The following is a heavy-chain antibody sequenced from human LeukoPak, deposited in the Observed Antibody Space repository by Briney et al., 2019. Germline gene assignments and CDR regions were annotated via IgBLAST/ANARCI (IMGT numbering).Heavy chain of an antibody. CDR3: AKSAVPGRRRAFDI. D-gene: IGHD6-19*01. V-gene: IGHV5-51*01. Sequence: GESLKISCKGSGYIFTSYWIGWVRQMPGKGLEWMGIIYPGDSDTTYSPSFRGQVTFSADKSISTAYLQWRSLKASDTAMYYCAKSAVPGRRRAFDIWGQGTMVTVSS. CDR2: IYPGDSDT. J-gene: IGHJ3*02. CDR1: GYIFTSYW.